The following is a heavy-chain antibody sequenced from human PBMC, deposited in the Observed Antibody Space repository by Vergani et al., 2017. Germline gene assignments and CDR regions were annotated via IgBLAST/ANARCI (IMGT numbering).Heavy chain of an antibody. V-gene: IGHV3-21*04. D-gene: IGHD3-9*01. CDR1: GFTFSSYS. CDR2: ISSSSSYI. J-gene: IGHJ3*02. Sequence: EVQLVESGGGLVKPGGSLRLSCAASGFTFSSYSMNWVRQAPGKGLEWVSSISSSSSYIYYADSVKGRFTISRDNAKNSLYLQMNSLRSDDTAVYYCARDGSYYDILTGYQPQDAFDIWGQGTMVTVSS. CDR3: ARDGSYYDILTGYQPQDAFDI.